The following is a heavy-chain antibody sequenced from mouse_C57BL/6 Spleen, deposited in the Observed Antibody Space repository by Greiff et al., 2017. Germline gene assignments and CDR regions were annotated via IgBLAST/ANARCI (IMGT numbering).Heavy chain of an antibody. V-gene: IGHV1-15*01. CDR3: TRKGGLLSGY. Sequence: QVQLKESGAELVRPGASVTLSCKASGYTFTDYEMHWVKQTPVHGLEWIGAIDPETGGTAYNQKFKGKAILTADKSSSTAYMELRSLTSEDSAVYYCTRKGGLLSGYWGQGTTLTVSS. D-gene: IGHD2-13*01. J-gene: IGHJ2*01. CDR2: IDPETGGT. CDR1: GYTFTDYE.